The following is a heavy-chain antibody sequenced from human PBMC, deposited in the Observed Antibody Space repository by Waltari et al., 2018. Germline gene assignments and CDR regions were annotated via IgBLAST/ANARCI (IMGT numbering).Heavy chain of an antibody. Sequence: QVQLQESGPGLVKPSETLSLTCTVPGGSIRHYYWSWIRQPPGNGLDGIGYIYYTGSTNFNPSLRSRVTISVDTSKNQFSLKLSSVTAADTAVYYCARLSYDTGSYYFDFWGQGTLVTVSS. D-gene: IGHD3-22*01. V-gene: IGHV4-59*08. CDR2: IYYTGST. CDR1: GGSIRHYY. J-gene: IGHJ4*02. CDR3: ARLSYDTGSYYFDF.